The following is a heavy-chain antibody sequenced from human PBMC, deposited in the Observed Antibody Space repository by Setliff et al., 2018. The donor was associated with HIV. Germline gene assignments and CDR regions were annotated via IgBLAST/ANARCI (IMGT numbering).Heavy chain of an antibody. V-gene: IGHV4-4*07. D-gene: IGHD6-6*01. J-gene: IGHJ6*03. CDR1: GGSISSYY. CDR2: IYTSGST. Sequence: SETLSLTCTVSGGSISSYYWSWIRQPAGKGLEWIGRIYTSGSTNYNPSLKSRVTMSVDTSKNQFSLKLSSVTAADTAVYYCARAEQLALGDYYYMDVWGKGITVTVSS. CDR3: ARAEQLALGDYYYMDV.